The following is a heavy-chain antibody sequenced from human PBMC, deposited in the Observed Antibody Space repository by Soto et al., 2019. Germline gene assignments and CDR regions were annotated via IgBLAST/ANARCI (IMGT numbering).Heavy chain of an antibody. CDR2: ISSSSSYI. CDR3: ARDHCSGGSCYSVQY. V-gene: IGHV3-21*01. J-gene: IGHJ4*02. Sequence: EVQLVESGGGLVKPGGSLRLSCAASGFTFSSYSMNWVRQAPGKGLEWVSSISSSSSYIYYADSVKGRFTISRDNAKNSLYLQMNSLRAEDTAVYYCARDHCSGGSCYSVQYWGQGTLVTVSS. CDR1: GFTFSSYS. D-gene: IGHD2-15*01.